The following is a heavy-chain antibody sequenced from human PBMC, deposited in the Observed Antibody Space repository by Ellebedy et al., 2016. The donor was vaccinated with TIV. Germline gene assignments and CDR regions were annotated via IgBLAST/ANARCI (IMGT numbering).Heavy chain of an antibody. Sequence: SETLSLTCTVSGGSVSSGSHYWNWIRQPPGKGLEWIGYIYYSGSTNYNPSLKSRVTISVDTSKNQFSLKLSSVTAADTAVYYCAKWGWIGYYDYWGHGTLVTVSS. J-gene: IGHJ4*01. V-gene: IGHV4-61*01. D-gene: IGHD3-3*01. CDR3: AKWGWIGYYDY. CDR2: IYYSGST. CDR1: GGSVSSGSHY.